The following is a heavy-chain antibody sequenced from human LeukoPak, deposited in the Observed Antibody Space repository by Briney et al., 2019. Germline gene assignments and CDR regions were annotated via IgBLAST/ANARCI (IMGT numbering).Heavy chain of an antibody. J-gene: IGHJ4*02. Sequence: GGSLRLSCTASAAIFSSNAMHWVRQAPGKGLEWVAFIRYDGSNKYYADSVKGRFTISRDNSKNTLYLQMNSLRAEDTAVYYCAKDLTIVVVTGAGQDWGQGTLVTVSS. CDR2: IRYDGSNK. V-gene: IGHV3-30*02. CDR3: AKDLTIVVVTGAGQD. D-gene: IGHD2-21*02. CDR1: AAIFSSNA.